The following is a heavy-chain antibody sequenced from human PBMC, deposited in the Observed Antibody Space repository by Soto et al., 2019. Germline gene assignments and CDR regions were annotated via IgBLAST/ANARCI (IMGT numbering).Heavy chain of an antibody. CDR3: ARFESYYYDSSGYLDY. Sequence: ASVKVSCKASGGTFSSYTISWVRQAPGQGLEWMGWISAYNGNTNYAQKLQGRVTMTTDTSTSTAYMELRSLRSDDTAVYYCARFESYYYDSSGYLDYWGQGTLVTVSS. V-gene: IGHV1-18*01. CDR1: GGTFSSYT. J-gene: IGHJ4*02. CDR2: ISAYNGNT. D-gene: IGHD3-22*01.